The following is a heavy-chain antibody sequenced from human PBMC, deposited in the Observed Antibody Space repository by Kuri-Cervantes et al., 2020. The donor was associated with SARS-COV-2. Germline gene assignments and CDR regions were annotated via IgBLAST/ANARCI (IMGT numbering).Heavy chain of an antibody. D-gene: IGHD5-18*01. CDR2: IYYSGST. Sequence: SVTLSLTCTVSGGSISSYSWSWIRQPPGKGLEWIGYIYYSGSTNYNPSLKSRVTISVYTSKNQFSLKLSSVTAADTAVYYCARGGDSYWADFDYWGQGTLVTVSS. CDR3: ARGGDSYWADFDY. CDR1: GGSISSYS. V-gene: IGHV4-59*01. J-gene: IGHJ4*02.